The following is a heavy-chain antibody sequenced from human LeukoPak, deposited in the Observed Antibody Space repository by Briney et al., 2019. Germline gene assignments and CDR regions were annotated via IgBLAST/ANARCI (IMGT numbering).Heavy chain of an antibody. CDR3: ARGSGYPPRFDP. D-gene: IGHD3-16*02. CDR1: GYTFTSYD. CDR2: MNPNSGNT. V-gene: IGHV1-8*01. J-gene: IGHJ5*02. Sequence: ASVKVSCKASGYTFTSYDINWVRQATGQGLEWMGWMNPNSGNTGYAQEFQGRVTMTRNTSISTAYMELSSLRSEDTAVYYCARGSGYPPRFDPWGQGTLVTVSS.